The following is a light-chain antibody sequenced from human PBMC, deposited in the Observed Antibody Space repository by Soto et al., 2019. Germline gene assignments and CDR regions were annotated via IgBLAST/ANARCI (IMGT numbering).Light chain of an antibody. CDR2: AVS. CDR1: QSVSSN. CDR3: QQHNHWPS. Sequence: EIVMTQSPATLSVSQGERATLSCRASQSVSSNLAWFQQKPGQAPRLLLYAVSTRATGVPGRFSGSGSGTELTLTIRSLQAEDSAVYYCQQHNHWPSFGQGTKMEIK. J-gene: IGKJ2*01. V-gene: IGKV3-15*01.